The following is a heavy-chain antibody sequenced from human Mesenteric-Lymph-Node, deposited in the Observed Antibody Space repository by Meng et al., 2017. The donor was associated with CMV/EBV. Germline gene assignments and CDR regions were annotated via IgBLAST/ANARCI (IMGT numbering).Heavy chain of an antibody. V-gene: IGHV4-31*03. D-gene: IGHD1-26*01. J-gene: IGHJ4*02. CDR3: ARDAVGAPFDY. Sequence: FTVSGGSISSGGYYWSWIRQHPGKGLEWIGYIYYSGSTYYTPSLKSRVTISVDTSKNQFSLKLSSVTAADTAVYYCARDAVGAPFDYWGQGTLVTVSS. CDR2: IYYSGST. CDR1: GGSISSGGYY.